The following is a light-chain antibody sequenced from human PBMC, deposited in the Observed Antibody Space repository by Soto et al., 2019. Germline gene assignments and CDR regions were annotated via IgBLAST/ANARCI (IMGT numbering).Light chain of an antibody. CDR2: GAS. Sequence: EIVLTQSPGTLSLSLGERATLSCRASQSVSNNFLAWYQQKPGQAPRLLIYGASSRATGIPDRFSGSGSGTDFTLTISRLETGDFGVYYCQQYATSPPRTFGQGTKVDI. CDR3: QQYATSPPRT. J-gene: IGKJ1*01. V-gene: IGKV3-20*01. CDR1: QSVSNNF.